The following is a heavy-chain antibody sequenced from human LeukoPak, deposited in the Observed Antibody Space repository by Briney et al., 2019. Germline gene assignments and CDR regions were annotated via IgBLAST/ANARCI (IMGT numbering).Heavy chain of an antibody. CDR3: ARSDEHNDVRSTYSDYYYMDV. D-gene: IGHD3-10*01. Sequence: GGSLRLSCAASGFTFSSYWMHWVRQTPGKGLVWVSRINSDGIDTNFADSVKGRFTISRDNAKNTLYLQMNSLRAEDTGVYYCARSDEHNDVRSTYSDYYYMDVWGKGTTVTVSS. CDR2: INSDGIDT. V-gene: IGHV3-74*01. CDR1: GFTFSSYW. J-gene: IGHJ6*03.